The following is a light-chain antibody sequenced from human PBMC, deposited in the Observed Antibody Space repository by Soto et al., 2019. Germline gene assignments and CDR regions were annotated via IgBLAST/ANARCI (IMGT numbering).Light chain of an antibody. V-gene: IGLV2-11*01. CDR3: SSYAGNYTLD. CDR2: DVN. Sequence: QSVLTQPRSVSGSPGQSVTISCTGTSSDVGTYNSVSWYQQHPGKAPKLMIYDVNKRPSGVPDCFSGSMSGNTASLTISGLQADDEADYHCSSYAGNYTLDFGGGTKLTVL. CDR1: SSDVGTYNS. J-gene: IGLJ2*01.